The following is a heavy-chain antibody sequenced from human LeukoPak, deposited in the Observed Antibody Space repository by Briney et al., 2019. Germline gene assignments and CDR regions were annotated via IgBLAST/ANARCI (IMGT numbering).Heavy chain of an antibody. D-gene: IGHD3-22*01. CDR2: IYHSGST. Sequence: PSETLSLTCTVSGYSISSGYYWGWIRQPPGKGLEWIGTIYHSGSTYYNSSLKSRVTISVDTSKNQFSLKLSSVTAADTAVYYCARDPGYYDTSGYPAYFDYWGQGTLVTVSS. CDR1: GYSISSGYY. J-gene: IGHJ4*02. CDR3: ARDPGYYDTSGYPAYFDY. V-gene: IGHV4-38-2*02.